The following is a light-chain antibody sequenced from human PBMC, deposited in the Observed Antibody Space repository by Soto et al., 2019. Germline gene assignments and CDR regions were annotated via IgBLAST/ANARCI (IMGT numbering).Light chain of an antibody. Sequence: EIVMTQSPATLSVSPGGRATLSCRPSQSVATNLAWYQLIPGQPPRLLIYDASTRATGIPARFSGSGSGTEFTLTISSLQSVDFAVYSCQQYNSWPWTFGQGTKVDIK. CDR3: QQYNSWPWT. CDR1: QSVATN. CDR2: DAS. J-gene: IGKJ1*01. V-gene: IGKV3-15*01.